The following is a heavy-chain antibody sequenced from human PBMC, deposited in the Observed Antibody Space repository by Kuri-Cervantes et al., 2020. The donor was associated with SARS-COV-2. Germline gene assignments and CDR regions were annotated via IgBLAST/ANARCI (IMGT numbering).Heavy chain of an antibody. CDR2: MYYTGST. CDR1: GYSISSGYY. J-gene: IGHJ4*02. V-gene: IGHV4-38-2*01. CDR3: VRNPNYYDSSGQFDY. Sequence: ESLKISCAVSGYSISSGYYWGWIRQPPGKGLEWIGSMYYTGSTYYKPSLKSRLTISVDRSKNQFSLKLRSVTAADTAVYYCVRNPNYYDSSGQFDYWGQGTLVTVSS. D-gene: IGHD3-22*01.